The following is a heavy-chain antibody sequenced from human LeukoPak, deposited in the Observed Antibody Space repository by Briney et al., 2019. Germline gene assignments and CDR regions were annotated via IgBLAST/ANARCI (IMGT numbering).Heavy chain of an antibody. V-gene: IGHV1-18*01. CDR3: ARGGPFPSGSSSREYYLDY. CDR1: GYAFINYG. CDR2: RSIYNGNT. D-gene: IGHD6-6*01. Sequence: ASVKVSCKASGYAFINYGISWVRQAPGQGREWMGWRSIYNGNTDYKLQGRVTMTTDTSTSTAYMEVRSLRSDDTAVYYCARGGPFPSGSSSREYYLDYWGQGTLVTVSS. J-gene: IGHJ4*02.